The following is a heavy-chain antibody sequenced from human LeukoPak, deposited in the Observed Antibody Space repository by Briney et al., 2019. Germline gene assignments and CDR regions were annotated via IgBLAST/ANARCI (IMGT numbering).Heavy chain of an antibody. CDR2: MNPNSGNT. Sequence: GASVKVSCKASGYTFTSYDINWVRQATGQGLEWMGWMNPNSGNTGYAQKFQGRVTMTRNTSISTAYMELSRLRSEDTAVYYWARGATVTTLPGLSYWGQGTLVTVSS. D-gene: IGHD4-17*01. CDR3: ARGATVTTLPGLSY. CDR1: GYTFTSYD. J-gene: IGHJ4*02. V-gene: IGHV1-8*01.